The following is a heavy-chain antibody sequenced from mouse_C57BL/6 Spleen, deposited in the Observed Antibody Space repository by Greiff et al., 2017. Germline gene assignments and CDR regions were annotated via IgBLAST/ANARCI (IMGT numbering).Heavy chain of an antibody. D-gene: IGHD1-1*01. CDR1: GYTFTDYE. Sequence: QVQLQQSGAELVRPGASVTLSCKASGYTFTDYEMHWVKQTPVHGLEWIGAIDPETGGTAYNQKFKGKAILTADKSSSTAYMELRSLTSEDSAVYYCTRRIYYYGSSGFAYWGQGTLVTVSA. CDR3: TRRIYYYGSSGFAY. J-gene: IGHJ3*01. V-gene: IGHV1-15*01. CDR2: IDPETGGT.